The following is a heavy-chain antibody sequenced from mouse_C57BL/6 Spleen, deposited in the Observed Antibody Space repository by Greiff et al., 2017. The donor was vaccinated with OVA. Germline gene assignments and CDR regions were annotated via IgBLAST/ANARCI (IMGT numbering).Heavy chain of an antibody. J-gene: IGHJ2*01. CDR2: INPGSGGT. V-gene: IGHV1-54*01. Sequence: QVQLQQSGAELVRPGTSVKVSCKASGYAFTNYLIEWVKQRPGQGLEWIGVINPGSGGTNYNEKFKGKATLTADKSSSTAYMQLSSLTSEDSAVYFCARSGGGYHYFDYWGQGTTLTVSS. D-gene: IGHD2-2*01. CDR3: ARSGGGYHYFDY. CDR1: GYAFTNYL.